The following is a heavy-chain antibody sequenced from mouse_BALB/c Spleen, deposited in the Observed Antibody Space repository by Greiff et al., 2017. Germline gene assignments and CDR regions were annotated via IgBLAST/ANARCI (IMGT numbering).Heavy chain of an antibody. CDR2: ISSGGSYT. Sequence: EVQVVESGGGLVKPGGSLKLSCAASGFTFSSYTMSWVRQTPEKRLEWVATISSGGSYTYYPDSVKGRFTISRDNAKNTLYLQMSSLKSEDTAMYYCTRDPRDSPFDYWGQGTTLTVSS. D-gene: IGHD3-3*01. CDR1: GFTFSSYT. J-gene: IGHJ2*01. CDR3: TRDPRDSPFDY. V-gene: IGHV5-6-4*01.